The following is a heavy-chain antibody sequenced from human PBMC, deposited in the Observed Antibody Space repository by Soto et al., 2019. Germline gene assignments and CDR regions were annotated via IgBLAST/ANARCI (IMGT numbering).Heavy chain of an antibody. J-gene: IGHJ3*02. CDR3: ARDSYCSSTSCYADAFDI. CDR1: GFTFSSYS. V-gene: IGHV3-21*01. CDR2: ITSSSSYL. Sequence: EVQLVESGGGLVKPGGSLRLSCAASGFTFSSYSMNWVRQAPGKGLEWVSSITSSSSYLYYADSVKGRFTISRDNAKNSLFLQMKRLRVEDTVVYYCARDSYCSSTSCYADAFDIWGQGTMVTVSS. D-gene: IGHD2-2*01.